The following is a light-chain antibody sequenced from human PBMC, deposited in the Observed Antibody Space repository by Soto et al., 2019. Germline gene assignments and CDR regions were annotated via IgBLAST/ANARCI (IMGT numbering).Light chain of an antibody. CDR1: SGDVGSHNY. V-gene: IGLV2-8*01. J-gene: IGLJ3*02. CDR3: KSDSGTNNWA. CDR2: EVN. Sequence: QSVLTQPPSASGSPGQSVTISCTGTSGDVGSHNYVSWYQQHPGKAPKVIIYEVNKRPSGVPDRFSGSKSGSTASLTVSGLHAEDEADYYCKSDSGTNNWAFGGGTKLTVL.